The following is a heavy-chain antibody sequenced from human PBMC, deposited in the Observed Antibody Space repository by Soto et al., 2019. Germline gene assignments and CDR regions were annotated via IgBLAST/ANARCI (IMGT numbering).Heavy chain of an antibody. CDR2: INHSGST. D-gene: IGHD3-3*01. Sequence: PSETLSLTCAVYGGSFSGYYWSWIRQPPGKGLEWIGEINHSGSTNYNPSLKSRVTISVDTSKNQFSLKLSSVTAADTAVHYCARGGGGYYDFWSGYYLPYWGQGTLVTVSS. CDR3: ARGGGGYYDFWSGYYLPY. CDR1: GGSFSGYY. V-gene: IGHV4-34*01. J-gene: IGHJ4*02.